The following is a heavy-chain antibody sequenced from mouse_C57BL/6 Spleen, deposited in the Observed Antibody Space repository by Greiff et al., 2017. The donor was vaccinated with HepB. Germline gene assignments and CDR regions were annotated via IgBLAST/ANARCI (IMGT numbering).Heavy chain of an antibody. CDR3: ARGGPAPYYAMDY. V-gene: IGHV1-59*01. J-gene: IGHJ4*01. Sequence: QVQLQQPGAELVRPGTSVKLSCKASGYTFTSYWMHWVKQRPGQGLEWIGVIDPSDSYTNYNQKFKGKATLTVDTSSSTAYMPLSSLTSEDSAVYYCARGGPAPYYAMDYWGQGTSVTVSS. CDR1: GYTFTSYW. CDR2: IDPSDSYT.